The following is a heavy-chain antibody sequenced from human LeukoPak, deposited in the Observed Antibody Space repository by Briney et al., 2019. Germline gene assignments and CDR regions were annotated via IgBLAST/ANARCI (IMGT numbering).Heavy chain of an antibody. CDR2: INWNGGST. V-gene: IGHV3-20*04. D-gene: IGHD3-22*01. CDR1: GFTFDGYG. CDR3: ARDFRKFVRVVAY. J-gene: IGHJ4*02. Sequence: PGGSLRLSXAASGFTFDGYGMSWVRQAPGKGLEWVSGINWNGGSTGYADSVKGRFTISRDNAKNSLYLQMNSLRAEDTALYYCARDFRKFVRVVAYWGQGTLVTVSS.